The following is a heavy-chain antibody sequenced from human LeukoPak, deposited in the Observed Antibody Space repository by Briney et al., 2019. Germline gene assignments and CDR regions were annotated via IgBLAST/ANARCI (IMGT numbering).Heavy chain of an antibody. CDR3: ARRSNYDFWSGYYTNYYYYMDV. Sequence: ASVKVSCKASGYTFTSYGISWVRQAPGPGLEWMGWISAYNGNTNYAPKLQGRVTMTTDTSTRTAYMELRRLRSADTAMYYCARRSNYDFWSGYYTNYYYYMDVWGKGTTVTVSS. CDR1: GYTFTSYG. D-gene: IGHD3-3*01. V-gene: IGHV1-18*01. CDR2: ISAYNGNT. J-gene: IGHJ6*03.